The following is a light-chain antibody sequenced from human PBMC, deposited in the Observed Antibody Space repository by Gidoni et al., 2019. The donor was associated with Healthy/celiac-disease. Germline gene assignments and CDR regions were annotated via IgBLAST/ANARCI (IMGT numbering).Light chain of an antibody. CDR1: QGISSY. Sequence: DIQLTQSPSFLSASVGDRVTITCRATQGISSYFAWYQQKPGKAPKLLIYAASTLQSVVPSRFRGSGSGTEFTLTISSLQPEDFATYYCQQLNSYGWTFGQGTKVEIK. V-gene: IGKV1-9*01. CDR3: QQLNSYGWT. CDR2: AAS. J-gene: IGKJ1*01.